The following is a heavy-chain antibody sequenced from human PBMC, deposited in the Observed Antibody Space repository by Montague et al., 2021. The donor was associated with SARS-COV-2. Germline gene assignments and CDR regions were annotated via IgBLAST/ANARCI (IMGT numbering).Heavy chain of an antibody. D-gene: IGHD1-26*01. V-gene: IGHV6-1*01. J-gene: IGHJ4*02. CDR1: GDSVADHSAA. CDR2: PYYRSKWYY. Sequence: CAISGDSVADHSAAWDGIRPAPSRDLDWLGSPYYRSKWYYDYAVSVKSRMTISPDTSKNQFSLQLSSVTPEDRAVYYCARDPRYSLRWSFDYWGQGTLVTVSS. CDR3: ARDPRYSLRWSFDY.